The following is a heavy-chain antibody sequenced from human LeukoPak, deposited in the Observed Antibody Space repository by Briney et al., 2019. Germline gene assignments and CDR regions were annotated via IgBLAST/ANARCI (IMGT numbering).Heavy chain of an antibody. CDR2: ISPGDSDT. V-gene: IGHV5-51*01. CDR1: GYSFTSYW. J-gene: IGHJ6*03. CDR3: ARLWGSGTYYTFYYYVDV. Sequence: GESLKISCKGSGYSFTSYWIGWVRQMPGKGLEWMGIISPGDSDTRYSPSFQGQVTMSADKSINTAYLQWSSLKASDTAMYYCARLWGSGTYYTFYYYVDVWGKGTTVTISS. D-gene: IGHD3-10*01.